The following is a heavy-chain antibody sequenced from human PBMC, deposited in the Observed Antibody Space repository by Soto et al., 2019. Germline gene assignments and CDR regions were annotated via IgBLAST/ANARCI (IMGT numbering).Heavy chain of an antibody. CDR2: ISGSGGST. D-gene: IGHD5-18*01. J-gene: IGHJ4*02. V-gene: IGHV3-23*01. CDR1: GFTFSSYA. Sequence: TGGSLRLSCAASGFTFSSYAMSWVRQAPGKGLEWVSAISGSGGSTYYADSVKGRFTISRDNSKNTLYLQMNSLRAEDTAVYYCAKCRGYSYGAALDYWGQGTLVTVSS. CDR3: AKCRGYSYGAALDY.